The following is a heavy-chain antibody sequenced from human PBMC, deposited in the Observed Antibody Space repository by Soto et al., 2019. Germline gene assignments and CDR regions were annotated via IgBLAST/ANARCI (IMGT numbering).Heavy chain of an antibody. CDR2: IYYSGST. Sequence: SETLSLTCTVSGGSISSGGYYWSWIRQHPGKGLEWIGYIYYSGSTYYNPSLKSRVTISVDTSKNQFSLKLSSVTAADTAVYYCARDGGELLSGYYGTDVWGQGTTVTVSS. CDR3: ARDGGELLSGYYGTDV. J-gene: IGHJ6*01. V-gene: IGHV4-31*03. D-gene: IGHD3-10*01. CDR1: GGSISSGGYY.